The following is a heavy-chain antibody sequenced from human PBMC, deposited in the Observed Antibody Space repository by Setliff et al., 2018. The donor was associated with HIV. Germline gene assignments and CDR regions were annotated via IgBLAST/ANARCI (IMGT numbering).Heavy chain of an antibody. J-gene: IGHJ4*02. Sequence: ASVKVSCKTSGYTFTGYYMHWVRQAPGQGLEWMGWINPNSGSTNYAQKFQGRVTMTRDTSISTAYMELSRLRSDDTAVYYCARGFRFRGIAAAAAFDYWGQGTLVTVSS. CDR1: GYTFTGYY. CDR3: ARGFRFRGIAAAAAFDY. CDR2: INPNSGST. D-gene: IGHD6-13*01. V-gene: IGHV1-2*02.